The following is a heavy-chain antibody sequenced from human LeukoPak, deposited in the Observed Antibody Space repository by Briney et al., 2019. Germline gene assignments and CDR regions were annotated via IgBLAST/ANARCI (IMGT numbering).Heavy chain of an antibody. CDR3: ASGIVGATDY. CDR2: INYRATT. Sequence: SETLSLTCTVSGGSISSTTYYWGWIRQPPGKGLEWIGSINYRATTYYHPSLKSRVTISVDTSKNQFSLKLSSVTAADTAVYYCASGIVGATDYWGQGTLVTVSS. V-gene: IGHV4-39*07. CDR1: GGSISSTTYY. D-gene: IGHD1-26*01. J-gene: IGHJ4*02.